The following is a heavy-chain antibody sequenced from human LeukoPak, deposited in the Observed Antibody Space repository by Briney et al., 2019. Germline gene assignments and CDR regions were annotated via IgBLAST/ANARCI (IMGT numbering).Heavy chain of an antibody. CDR1: GESFSGYY. D-gene: IGHD3-10*01. CDR2: IYHSGRT. J-gene: IGHJ4*02. V-gene: IGHV4-34*01. CDR3: ARDPRYVVRGRFDY. Sequence: SETLCLSCAVYGESFSGYYSSWMRQPPRKGLEWVWEIYHSGRTKYNTSLKSRATISVDTSKNQFSLKLSSVTAPDTAVYYCARDPRYVVRGRFDYWGRGTLVTVSS.